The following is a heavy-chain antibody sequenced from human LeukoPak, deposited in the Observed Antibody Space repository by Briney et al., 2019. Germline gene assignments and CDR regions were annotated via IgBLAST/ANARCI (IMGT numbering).Heavy chain of an antibody. J-gene: IGHJ4*02. CDR3: ARDIPNIRSIAAAARENSNYTGPFDY. D-gene: IGHD6-13*01. CDR1: GFTVSSNY. Sequence: PGGSLRLSCAASGFTVSSNYMSWVRQAPGKGLEWVSVIYSGGSTYYADSVKGRFTISRDNSKNTLYLQMNSLRAEDTAVFYCARDIPNIRSIAAAARENSNYTGPFDYWGQGTLVTVSS. CDR2: IYSGGST. V-gene: IGHV3-66*01.